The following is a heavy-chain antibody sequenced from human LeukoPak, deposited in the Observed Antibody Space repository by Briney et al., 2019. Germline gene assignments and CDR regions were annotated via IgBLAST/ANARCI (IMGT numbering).Heavy chain of an antibody. V-gene: IGHV1-46*01. Sequence: AASVKVSCKASGYTFTSYYMHWVRQAPGQGLEWIGIINPSGGSTSYAQKFQGRVTMTRDTSTSTVYMELSSLRSEDTAVYYCARSPTYYYDSSGYPSYMDVWGKGTTVTVSS. J-gene: IGHJ6*03. D-gene: IGHD3-22*01. CDR2: INPSGGST. CDR3: ARSPTYYYDSSGYPSYMDV. CDR1: GYTFTSYY.